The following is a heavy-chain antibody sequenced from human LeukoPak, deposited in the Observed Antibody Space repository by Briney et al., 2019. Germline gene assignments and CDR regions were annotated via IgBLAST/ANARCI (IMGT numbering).Heavy chain of an antibody. CDR3: ASPDTAMVIFDY. CDR2: IYYSGST. CDR1: GYSIRSGFY. Sequence: SETLSLTCVVSGYSIRSGFYWSWIRQPPGKGLEWIGSIYYSGSTYYNPSLKSRVTISVDTSKIQFSLKLSSVTAADTAVYYCASPDTAMVIFDYWGQGTLVTVSS. J-gene: IGHJ4*02. V-gene: IGHV4-38-2*01. D-gene: IGHD5-18*01.